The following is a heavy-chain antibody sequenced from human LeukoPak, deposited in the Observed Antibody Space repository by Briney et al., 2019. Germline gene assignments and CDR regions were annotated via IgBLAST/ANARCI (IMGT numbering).Heavy chain of an antibody. CDR2: ISGSGGST. J-gene: IGHJ4*02. V-gene: IGHV3-23*01. CDR3: AKDPRRWELGDY. CDR1: GFTFSSYA. Sequence: PGGSLRLSCAASGFTFSSYAMSWVRQAPGKGLEWVSAISGSGGSTYYADSVKGRFTISRDNSKNTLYPQMNSLRAEDTAVYYCAKDPRRWELGDYWGQGTLVTVSS. D-gene: IGHD1-26*01.